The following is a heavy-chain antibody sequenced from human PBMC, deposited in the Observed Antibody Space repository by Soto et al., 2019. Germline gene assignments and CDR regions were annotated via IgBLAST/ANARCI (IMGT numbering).Heavy chain of an antibody. J-gene: IGHJ4*02. CDR2: IYYSGST. CDR3: ARRGADSSGYYTF. Sequence: SETLSLTCTVSGGSISSYYWSWIRQSPGKGLEWIGYIYYSGSTDYNPSLKSRVTISVDSSKNQFSLKLSSVTAADTAVYYCARRGADSSGYYTFWGQGTLVTVS. V-gene: IGHV4-59*01. CDR1: GGSISSYY. D-gene: IGHD3-22*01.